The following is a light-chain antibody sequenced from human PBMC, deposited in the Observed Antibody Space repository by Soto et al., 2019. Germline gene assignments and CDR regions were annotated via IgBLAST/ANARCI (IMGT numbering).Light chain of an antibody. CDR3: QQYDNLPIT. CDR2: DAS. CDR1: QDISNY. V-gene: IGKV1-33*01. J-gene: IGKJ5*01. Sequence: DIQMTQSPSSLSASVGDRVTITCQASQDISNYLNWYQQKPGKAPKLLIYDASNLETGVPSRFSGSGSGTDFTFTISILQPEDIATYYCQQYDNLPITFGQGKRLEIK.